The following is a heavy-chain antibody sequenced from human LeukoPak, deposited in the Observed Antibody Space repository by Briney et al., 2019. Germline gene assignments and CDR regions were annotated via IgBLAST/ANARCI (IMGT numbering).Heavy chain of an antibody. CDR1: GGSFSGYY. V-gene: IGHV4-34*01. D-gene: IGHD6-19*01. J-gene: IGHJ4*02. CDR3: ARGRGRWLVRATAYYFDY. Sequence: SETLSLTCAVYGGSFSGYYWSWIRQPPGKGLEWIGEINHSGSTNYNPSLKSRVTISVDTSKNQFSLKLSSVTAADTAVYYCARGRGRWLVRATAYYFDYWGQGTLVTVSS. CDR2: INHSGST.